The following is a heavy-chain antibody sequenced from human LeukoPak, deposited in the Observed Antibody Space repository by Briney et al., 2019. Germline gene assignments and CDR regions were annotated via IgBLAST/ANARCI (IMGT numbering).Heavy chain of an antibody. CDR2: INPNSGGT. D-gene: IGHD1-26*01. V-gene: IGHV1-2*02. Sequence: ASVKVSCKASGYTFIGYYMYWVRQAPGQGLEWMGWINPNSGGTNYAPKFQGRVTMTRDTSISTAYMELSRLRSDDTAVYYCARDVVGATGGLVDYWGQGTLVTVSS. CDR3: ARDVVGATGGLVDY. J-gene: IGHJ4*02. CDR1: GYTFIGYY.